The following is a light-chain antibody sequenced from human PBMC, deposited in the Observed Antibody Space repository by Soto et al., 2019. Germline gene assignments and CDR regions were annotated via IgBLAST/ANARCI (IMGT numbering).Light chain of an antibody. CDR3: QQYNSYPWT. J-gene: IGKJ1*01. V-gene: IGKV1-5*03. CDR1: QSISSW. Sequence: DIQMTQSPSTLSASVGDRVTITCRARQSISSWLAWYQQKPGKAPKLLIYKASSLESGVPSRFSGSGSGTEFTLTISSRQPDDFATYYCQQYNSYPWTFGQGTKVEIK. CDR2: KAS.